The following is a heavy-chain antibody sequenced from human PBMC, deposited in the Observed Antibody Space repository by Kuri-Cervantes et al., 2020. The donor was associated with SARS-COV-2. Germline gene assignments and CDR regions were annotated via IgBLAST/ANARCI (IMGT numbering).Heavy chain of an antibody. V-gene: IGHV3-21*01. CDR2: ISSSSSYI. D-gene: IGHD2-15*01. CDR3: ARGLGYCSGGSCYSRSSSDY. J-gene: IGHJ4*02. CDR1: GFTFSSYS. Sequence: ETLSLTCAASGFTFSSYSMNWVRQAPGKGLEWVSSISSSSSYIYYADSVKGRFTISRDNAKNSLYLQMNSLRAEDTAVYYCARGLGYCSGGSCYSRSSSDYWGQGTLVTVSS.